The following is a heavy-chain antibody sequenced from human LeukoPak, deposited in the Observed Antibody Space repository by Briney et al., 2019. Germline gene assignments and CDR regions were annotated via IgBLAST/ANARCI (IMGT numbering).Heavy chain of an antibody. CDR1: GFTFSSYA. V-gene: IGHV3-23*01. J-gene: IGHJ5*01. D-gene: IGHD3-10*01. Sequence: AGGSLRLSCAASGFTFSSYAMTRVRQAPGKGLEWVSAISGSGDSTYYADSVKGRFTISRDNSKNTLYLQMNSLRAEDTAVYYCAKDAVRGSGRINWFDSWGQGTLVTVSS. CDR2: ISGSGDST. CDR3: AKDAVRGSGRINWFDS.